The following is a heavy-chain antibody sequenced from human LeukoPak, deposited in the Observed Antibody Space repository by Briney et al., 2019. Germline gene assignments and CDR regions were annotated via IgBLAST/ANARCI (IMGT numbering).Heavy chain of an antibody. CDR1: GGTFSSYA. CDR3: ARGGYSTYYGMDV. Sequence: SVTVSCKAFGGTFSSYAISWVRQAPGQGLEWMGGIIPIFGTANYAQKFQGRVTITADESTSTAYMELSSLRSEDTAVYYCARGGYSTYYGMDVWGQGTTVTVSS. V-gene: IGHV1-69*13. CDR2: IIPIFGTA. D-gene: IGHD4-11*01. J-gene: IGHJ6*02.